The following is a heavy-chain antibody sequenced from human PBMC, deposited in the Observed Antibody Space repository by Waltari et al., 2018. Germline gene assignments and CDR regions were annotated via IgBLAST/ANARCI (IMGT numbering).Heavy chain of an antibody. J-gene: IGHJ5*02. CDR1: GGSISSSSSY. CDR3: ARGTQLPGT. CDR2: IYYSGGT. D-gene: IGHD1-1*01. Sequence: QLQLQESGPGLVKPSETLSLTCTVSGGSISSSSSYWGWIRPPPGKGLEWIGSIYYSGGTYYTPSLKSRVTRSVDTSKNQFSLKLSSVTAADTAVYYCARGTQLPGTWGQGTLVTVSS. V-gene: IGHV4-39*07.